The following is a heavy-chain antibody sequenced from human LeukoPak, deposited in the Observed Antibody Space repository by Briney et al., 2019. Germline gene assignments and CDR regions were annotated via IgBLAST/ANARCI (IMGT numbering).Heavy chain of an antibody. CDR3: AKDDGNYYDSSGYYSGTYYFDY. Sequence: GSLRLSCAASGFTFSSYAMSWVRQAPGKGLEWVSAISGSGGSTYYADSVKGRFTISRDNSKNTLYLQMNSLRAEDTAVYYCAKDDGNYYDSSGYYSGTYYFDYWGQGTLVTVSS. CDR2: ISGSGGST. D-gene: IGHD3-22*01. J-gene: IGHJ4*02. CDR1: GFTFSSYA. V-gene: IGHV3-23*01.